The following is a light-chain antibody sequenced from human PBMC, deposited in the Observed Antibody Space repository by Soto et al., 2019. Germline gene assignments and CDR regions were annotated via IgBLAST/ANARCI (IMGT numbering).Light chain of an antibody. CDR1: SSDVGGYNY. CDR2: DVT. CDR3: SSYTSSHTLA. V-gene: IGLV2-14*01. Sequence: QSALTQPASVSGSPGQSITISCTGTSSDVGGYNYVSWYQQHPGKAPKLMIYDVTNRPSGVSNRFSGSKSGNTASLTIPGLQAEDEADYYCSSYTSSHTLAFGGGTKVTVL. J-gene: IGLJ2*01.